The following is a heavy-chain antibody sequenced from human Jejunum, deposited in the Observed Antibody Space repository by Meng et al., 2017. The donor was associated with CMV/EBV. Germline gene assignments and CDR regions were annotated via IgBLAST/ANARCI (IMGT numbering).Heavy chain of an antibody. CDR2: IKGDGSAK. V-gene: IGHV3-7*01. Sequence: GFIFSDYWMGWVRQAPGKGLEWVANIKGDGSAKYSADSVKGRFTIARDNAKWTLYLQMTSLRVEDTAVYYCAKWVVPPGVGYGLDVWGQGTAVTVSS. J-gene: IGHJ6*02. D-gene: IGHD2-2*01. CDR3: AKWVVPPGVGYGLDV. CDR1: GFIFSDYW.